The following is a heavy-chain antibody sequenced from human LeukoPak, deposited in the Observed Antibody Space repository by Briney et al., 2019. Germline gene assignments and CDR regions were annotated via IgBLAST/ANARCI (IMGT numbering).Heavy chain of an antibody. J-gene: IGHJ4*02. CDR1: GGSLSSYY. CDR2: IYYSGST. Sequence: PSETLSLTCTVSGGSLSSYYWSWVRQPPGKGLEGIGYIYYSGSTNYNPSLKSRVTISVDTSKNQFSLKLSSVTAADTAVYYCARGARRAYYYDSSGYYWLDYWGQGTLVTVSS. V-gene: IGHV4-59*01. D-gene: IGHD3-22*01. CDR3: ARGARRAYYYDSSGYYWLDY.